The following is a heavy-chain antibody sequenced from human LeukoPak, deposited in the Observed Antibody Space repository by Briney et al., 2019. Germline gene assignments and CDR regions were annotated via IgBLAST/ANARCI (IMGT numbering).Heavy chain of an antibody. CDR1: GYSISSGYY. D-gene: IGHD1-1*01. V-gene: IGHV4-61*02. J-gene: IGHJ4*02. CDR3: ASEGTTFSSFDY. CDR2: IYTSGST. Sequence: PSETLSLTCTVSGYSISSGYYWGWIRQPAGKGLEWIGRIYTSGSTNYNPSLKSRVTISVDTSKNQFSLKLNSVIATDTAVYYCASEGTTFSSFDYWGQGTLVTVFS.